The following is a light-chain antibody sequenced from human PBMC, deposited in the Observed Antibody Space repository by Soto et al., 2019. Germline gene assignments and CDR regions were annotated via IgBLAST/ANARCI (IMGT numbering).Light chain of an antibody. Sequence: EIVLTQSPGTLSLSPGERATLSCRASQSVRSNFLAWYQQRPGQAPRLLIYGASSRATDIPDRFSGSGSGTDFTLIISRLEPGDCAVYYCQQYGSALQTFGQGTKVEIK. CDR3: QQYGSALQT. V-gene: IGKV3-20*01. CDR1: QSVRSNF. CDR2: GAS. J-gene: IGKJ1*01.